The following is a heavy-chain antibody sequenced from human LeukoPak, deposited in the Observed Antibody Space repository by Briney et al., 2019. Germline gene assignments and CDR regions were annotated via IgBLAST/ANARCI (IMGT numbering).Heavy chain of an antibody. J-gene: IGHJ4*02. D-gene: IGHD2/OR15-2a*01. Sequence: PGGSLRLSCVASGFTFSDHFISWIRQAPGKGLEWVSYIHGSGTPIYYADSVKGRFSISRDNAKNSVYLQMNSLRAEDTAFYYCARGHFGLDYWGQGTLVTVSS. CDR3: ARGHFGLDY. V-gene: IGHV3-11*04. CDR1: GFTFSDHF. CDR2: IHGSGTPI.